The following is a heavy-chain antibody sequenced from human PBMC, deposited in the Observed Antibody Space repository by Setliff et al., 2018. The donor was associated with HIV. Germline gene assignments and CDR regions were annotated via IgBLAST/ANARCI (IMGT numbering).Heavy chain of an antibody. CDR3: ARGSGDVFLIAASSGDV. D-gene: IGHD2-15*01. V-gene: IGHV4-31*02. CDR2: IYYSGAT. CDR1: NGSISSGGYY. J-gene: IGHJ6*02. Sequence: SETLSLTCTVSNGSISSGGYYWGWIRQHPGKGLEWIGYIYYSGATYYNPSLESRLDISVDTSKNQFSLRLNSVTAADSAVYYCARGSGDVFLIAASSGDVWGQGTTVTVS.